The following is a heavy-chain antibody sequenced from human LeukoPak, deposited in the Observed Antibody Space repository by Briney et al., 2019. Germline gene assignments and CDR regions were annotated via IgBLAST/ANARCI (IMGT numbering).Heavy chain of an antibody. CDR1: GGSISNYY. CDR2: IYYSGST. J-gene: IGHJ6*02. Sequence: PSETLSLTCTVSGGSISNYYWSWIRQPPGKGLEWIGYIYYSGSTNYNPSLKSRVTISVDTSKNQFSLKLSSVTAADTAVYYCARLYYYDSSGYYYYYYGMDVWGQGTTVTVSS. V-gene: IGHV4-59*01. D-gene: IGHD3-22*01. CDR3: ARLYYYDSSGYYYYYYGMDV.